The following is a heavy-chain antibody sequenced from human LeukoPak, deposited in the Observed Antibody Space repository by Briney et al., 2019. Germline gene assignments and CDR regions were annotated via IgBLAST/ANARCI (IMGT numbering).Heavy chain of an antibody. CDR3: ARSARSEAADY. Sequence: ASVKVSCKASGYTFTSYAMHWVRQAPGQRLEWMGWINAGNGNTKYSQKFQGRVTITRDTSATIAYMELSSLRSEDTAVYYCARSARSEAADYWGQGTLVTVSP. CDR1: GYTFTSYA. J-gene: IGHJ4*02. CDR2: INAGNGNT. V-gene: IGHV1-3*01.